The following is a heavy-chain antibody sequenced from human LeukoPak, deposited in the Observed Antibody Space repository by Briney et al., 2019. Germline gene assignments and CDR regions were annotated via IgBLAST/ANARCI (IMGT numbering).Heavy chain of an antibody. CDR2: MNPNNSDI. CDR3: VRVPPGTTIYAY. V-gene: IGHV1-8*01. D-gene: IGHD1-14*01. J-gene: IGHJ4*02. CDR1: GYTFTSYH. Sequence: ASVKVSCKASGYTFTSYHINWVRQATGQGLEWVGWMNPNNSDIGYALKFQGRVTMTRNTSIGTAYMELSSLRSEDTAIYYCVRVPPGTTIYAYWGQGTLVTVSS.